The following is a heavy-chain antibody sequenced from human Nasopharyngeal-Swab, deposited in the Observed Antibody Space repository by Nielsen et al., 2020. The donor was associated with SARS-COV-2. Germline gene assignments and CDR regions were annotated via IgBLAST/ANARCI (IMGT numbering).Heavy chain of an antibody. Sequence: GGSLRLSCAASRFNYAMSWVRQAPGKGLEWVASISIGGVSTYYAGSVKGRFTISRDNSKRTLYLQMYSLRAEDTALYYCATGRSKYDYGDEWGQGTLVTVSS. V-gene: IGHV3-23*01. CDR1: RFNYA. J-gene: IGHJ4*02. CDR2: ISIGGVST. CDR3: ATGRSKYDYGDE. D-gene: IGHD3-16*01.